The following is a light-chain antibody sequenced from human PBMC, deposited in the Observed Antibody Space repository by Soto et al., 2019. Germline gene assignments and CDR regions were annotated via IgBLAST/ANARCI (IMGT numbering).Light chain of an antibody. CDR1: QSISSSY. J-gene: IGKJ2*01. CDR2: GAS. Sequence: VLTQSPGTLSLSPGERASLSCRASQSISSSYLAWYQKKPGQAPRLLIYGASSRAPGIPERFSGSGSGTDFTRTISRLEPEDFAVYYCQQYGSSPLYTFGQGTTLEV. V-gene: IGKV3-20*01. CDR3: QQYGSSPLYT.